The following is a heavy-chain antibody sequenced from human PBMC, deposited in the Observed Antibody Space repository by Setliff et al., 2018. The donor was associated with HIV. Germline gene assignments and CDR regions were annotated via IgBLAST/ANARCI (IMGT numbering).Heavy chain of an antibody. Sequence: PGGSLRLSCAASGFIFSSYAMSWVRQAPGKGLERVSAISGSGGSTFYADSMKGRFTVSRDNSKNTVYLQMNSLRAEDTAVYYCAKEGVAGSTRFDYWGQGALVTVSS. J-gene: IGHJ4*02. CDR1: GFIFSSYA. V-gene: IGHV3-23*01. CDR3: AKEGVAGSTRFDY. CDR2: ISGSGGST. D-gene: IGHD1-26*01.